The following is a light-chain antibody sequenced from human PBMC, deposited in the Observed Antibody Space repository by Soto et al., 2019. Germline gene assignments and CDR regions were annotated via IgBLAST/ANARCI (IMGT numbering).Light chain of an antibody. J-gene: IGLJ1*01. Sequence: QSVLTQPRSVSGSPGQSVTISCTGTSSDVGGYNYVSWYQQHPGKAPKLMIYDVSKRPSVVPDRFSGSKSGNTASLTISGLQAEDEADYYCCSYAGSYHYVFGTGTKVTVL. V-gene: IGLV2-11*01. CDR1: SSDVGGYNY. CDR3: CSYAGSYHYV. CDR2: DVS.